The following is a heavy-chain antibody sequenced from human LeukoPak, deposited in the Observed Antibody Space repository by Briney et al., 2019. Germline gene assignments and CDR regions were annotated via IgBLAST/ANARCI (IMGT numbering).Heavy chain of an antibody. CDR3: ARDLVRYCSSINCSRSIDY. CDR1: GFIFSAYG. CDR2: IWYDGSNK. V-gene: IGHV3-33*01. Sequence: GGSLRLYCAASGFIFSAYGMHWVRQAPGKGMEWVAIIWYDGSNKYYADSVKGRFTISRDNSKNTLYVQMDSLRAEDTAVYYCARDLVRYCSSINCSRSIDYWGQGTLVTVSS. D-gene: IGHD2-2*01. J-gene: IGHJ4*02.